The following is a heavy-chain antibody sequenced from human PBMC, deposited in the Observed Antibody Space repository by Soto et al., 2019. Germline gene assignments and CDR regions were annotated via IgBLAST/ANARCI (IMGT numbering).Heavy chain of an antibody. CDR1: GYAFTTYG. CDR2: ISAHNGNT. CDR3: ARGGYGDY. D-gene: IGHD1-1*01. J-gene: IGHJ4*02. Sequence: QVHLVQSGAEVKKPGASVKVSCKGSGYAFTTYGITWVRQAPGQGLEWMGWISAHNGNTNYAQKLQGRVTVTRDTSTSTAYIELRSLRTDDTDVYYCARGGYGDYWGQGALVTVSS. V-gene: IGHV1-18*01.